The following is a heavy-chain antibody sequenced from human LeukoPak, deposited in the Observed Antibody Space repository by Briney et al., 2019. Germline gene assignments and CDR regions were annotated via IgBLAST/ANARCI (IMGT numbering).Heavy chain of an antibody. Sequence: GASLRLSCAASGFTFSNFAMIWVRQAPGKGLEWASAIGGSSGITFYADSVKGQFTISRDNSKNTLHLQMDSLRAEDTAVYYLAKTSLGHPPYYYSMDVWGQGTTVTVSS. CDR2: IGGSSGIT. D-gene: IGHD7-27*01. CDR3: AKTSLGHPPYYYSMDV. V-gene: IGHV3-23*01. CDR1: GFTFSNFA. J-gene: IGHJ6*02.